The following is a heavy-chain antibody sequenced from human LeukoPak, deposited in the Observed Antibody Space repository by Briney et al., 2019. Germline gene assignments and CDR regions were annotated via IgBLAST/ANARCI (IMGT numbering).Heavy chain of an antibody. V-gene: IGHV4-34*01. D-gene: IGHD3-10*01. CDR1: GGSFSGYY. J-gene: IGHJ4*02. CDR2: INHSGST. Sequence: SETPSLTCAVYGGSFSGYYWSWIRQPPGKGLEWIGEINHSGSTYYNPSLKSRVTISVDRSKNQFSLKLSSVTAADTAVYYCARGSYYYGSGSYSSNNFDYWGQGTLVTVSS. CDR3: ARGSYYYGSGSYSSNNFDY.